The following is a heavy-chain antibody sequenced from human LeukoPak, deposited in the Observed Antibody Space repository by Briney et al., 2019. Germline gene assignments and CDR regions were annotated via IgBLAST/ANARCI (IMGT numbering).Heavy chain of an antibody. CDR1: GFTFSDYY. CDR3: ARAPEGATSFDY. V-gene: IGHV3-11*05. CDR2: ISSSSSYT. J-gene: IGHJ4*02. Sequence: PGGSLRLSCAASGFTFSDYYMSWIRQAPGKGLEWVSYISSSSSYTNYADSVKGRFTISRDNAKNSLYLQMNSLRAEDTAVYYCARAPEGATSFDYWGQGTLVTVSS. D-gene: IGHD1-26*01.